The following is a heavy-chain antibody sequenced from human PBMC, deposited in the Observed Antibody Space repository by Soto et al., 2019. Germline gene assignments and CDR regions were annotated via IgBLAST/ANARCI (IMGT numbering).Heavy chain of an antibody. V-gene: IGHV3-21*01. D-gene: IGHD2-15*01. J-gene: IGHJ6*02. CDR2: ISSSSSYI. CDR1: GFTFSSYS. Sequence: PGGSLRLSCAASGFTFSSYSMNWVRQAPGKGLEWVSSISSSSSYIYYADSVKGRFTISRDNAKNSLYLQMNSLRAEDTAVYYCASRGGEYCSGGSCYSLNYYGMDVWGQGTTVTVSS. CDR3: ASRGGEYCSGGSCYSLNYYGMDV.